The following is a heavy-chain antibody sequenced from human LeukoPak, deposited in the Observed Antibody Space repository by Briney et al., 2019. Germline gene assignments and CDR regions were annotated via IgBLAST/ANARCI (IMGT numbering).Heavy chain of an antibody. Sequence: GGSLRLSCEASGFTLNSYIMHWVRQAPGRGLEWVALISFDGRDKQYADSVKGRFTISKDNSKNTLYLQMNSLSSDDTSMYFCARAYGGLIDYWGQGTLVTVSS. D-gene: IGHD3-16*01. V-gene: IGHV3-30*04. CDR2: ISFDGRDK. CDR3: ARAYGGLIDY. J-gene: IGHJ4*02. CDR1: GFTLNSYI.